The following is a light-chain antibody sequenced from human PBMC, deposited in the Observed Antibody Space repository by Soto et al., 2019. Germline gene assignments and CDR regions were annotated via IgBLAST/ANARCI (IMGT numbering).Light chain of an antibody. J-gene: IGKJ1*01. CDR3: QQTLSFPPT. CDR2: TGS. Sequence: AIRMTQSPSSLSASTGDRVTITCRASQGISSYLAWYQQKPGEAPKLLIFTGSLLHSGVPPRFSGSGSGTDFTLTISSLQPEDFATYYCQQTLSFPPTFGQGTKVDI. V-gene: IGKV1-8*01. CDR1: QGISSY.